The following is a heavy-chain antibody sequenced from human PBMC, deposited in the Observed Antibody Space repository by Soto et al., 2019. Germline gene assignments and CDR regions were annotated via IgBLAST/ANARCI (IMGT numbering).Heavy chain of an antibody. J-gene: IGHJ6*02. CDR1: GFTFSSYG. Sequence: QVQLVESGGGVVQPGRSLRLSCAAAGFTFSSYGMHWVRQAPGKGLEWVAVISYDGSNKYYADSVKGRFTISRDNSENTLYLQMNSLRAEDTAVYYSAKDGDGVVPAAIYYYGMDVWGQGTTVTVSS. V-gene: IGHV3-30*18. CDR2: ISYDGSNK. D-gene: IGHD2-2*01. CDR3: AKDGDGVVPAAIYYYGMDV.